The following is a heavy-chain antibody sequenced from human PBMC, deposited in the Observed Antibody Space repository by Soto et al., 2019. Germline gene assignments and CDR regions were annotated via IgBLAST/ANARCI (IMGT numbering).Heavy chain of an antibody. J-gene: IGHJ4*02. CDR1: SGSISGDEYY. CDR3: ARSPKSSGYYEVFDYFDY. CDR2: IHHGGQS. Sequence: QVQLQESGPGLVKPSQTLSLTCTVSSGSISGDEYYWTWVRQTPGRGLEWIGYIHHGGQSYYSTSLKRRMSMSVDTSKNQFSLRLRSVTTADSAVYYCARSPKSSGYYEVFDYFDYWGQGTLVTVSS. V-gene: IGHV4-30-4*01. D-gene: IGHD3-22*01.